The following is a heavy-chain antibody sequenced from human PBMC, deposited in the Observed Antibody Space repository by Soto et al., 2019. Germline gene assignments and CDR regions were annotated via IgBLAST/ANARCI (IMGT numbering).Heavy chain of an antibody. J-gene: IGHJ6*03. V-gene: IGHV4-34*01. D-gene: IGHD3-3*01. CDR2: INHSGSH. CDR3: ARVTPAITIFGVGNYYYMDV. CDR1: GGSFSGYY. Sequence: QVQLQQWGAGLLKPSETLSLTCAVYGGSFSGYYRSWIRQPPGKGRVWIGEINHSGSHNYNPSLRSRVTISVDTSKNQFSLKLSSVTAADTAVYYCARVTPAITIFGVGNYYYMDVWGKGTTVTVSS.